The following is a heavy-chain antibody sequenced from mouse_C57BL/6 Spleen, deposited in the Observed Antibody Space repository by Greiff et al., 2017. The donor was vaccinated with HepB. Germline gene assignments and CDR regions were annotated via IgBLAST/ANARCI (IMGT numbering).Heavy chain of an antibody. Sequence: VKLMESGPGLVQPSQSLSITCTVSGFSLTSYGVHWVRQSPGKGLEWLGVIWSGGSTDYNAAFISRLSISKDNSKSQVFFKMNSLQADDTAIYYCARNGGLRYLYYFDYWGQGTTLTVSS. CDR1: GFSLTSYG. J-gene: IGHJ2*01. D-gene: IGHD1-1*01. CDR2: IWSGGST. CDR3: ARNGGLRYLYYFDY. V-gene: IGHV2-2*01.